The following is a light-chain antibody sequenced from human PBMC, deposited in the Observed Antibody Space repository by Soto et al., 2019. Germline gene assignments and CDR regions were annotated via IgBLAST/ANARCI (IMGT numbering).Light chain of an antibody. Sequence: EVLLTQSPGTLSLSPGERATLSCRASQSVSSSYLAWYQQKPGQAPRLLIYGASSGATGIPDRFSGSGSGTDFTLTISRLEPEDFAVYYCQQYGSSPPWTFGQGTKVDIK. CDR1: QSVSSSY. CDR2: GAS. J-gene: IGKJ1*01. V-gene: IGKV3-20*01. CDR3: QQYGSSPPWT.